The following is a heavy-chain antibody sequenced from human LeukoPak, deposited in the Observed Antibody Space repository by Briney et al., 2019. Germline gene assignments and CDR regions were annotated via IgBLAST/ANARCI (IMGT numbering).Heavy chain of an antibody. D-gene: IGHD2-21*02. CDR2: ISGSGGST. J-gene: IGHJ4*02. CDR1: GFTFSSYA. CDR3: AKALAYCGGDCYSTIDY. V-gene: IGHV3-23*01. Sequence: GGPLRLSCAASGFTFSSYAMSWVRQAPGKGLEWVSAISGSGGSTYYADSVKGRFTISRDNSKNTLYLQMNSLRAEDTAVYYCAKALAYCGGDCYSTIDYWGQGTLVTVSS.